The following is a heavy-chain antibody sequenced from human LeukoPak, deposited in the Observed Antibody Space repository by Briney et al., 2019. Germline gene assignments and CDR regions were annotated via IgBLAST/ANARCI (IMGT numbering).Heavy chain of an antibody. V-gene: IGHV3-30*02. CDR3: AKDRCSNGIGCYYYYMDV. D-gene: IGHD2-8*01. CDR1: GFTFSRYG. J-gene: IGHJ6*03. CDR2: IQNDGSNE. Sequence: GGSLRLSCAASGFTFSRYGMHWVRQAPGKGLEWVAYIQNDGSNEQYADSVKGRFSISRDSSKNIFYLQMNSLRAEDTAVYYCAKDRCSNGIGCYYYYMDVWGKGTTVTISS.